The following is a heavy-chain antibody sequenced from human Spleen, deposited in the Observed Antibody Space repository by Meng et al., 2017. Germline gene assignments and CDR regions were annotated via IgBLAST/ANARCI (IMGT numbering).Heavy chain of an antibody. V-gene: IGHV1-2*06. CDR1: GNIFTGNY. CDR3: ARDEDISAAGKLFGDY. J-gene: IGHJ4*02. Sequence: ASVKVSCKASGNIFTGNYIHWVRQAPGQGLEWMGRINPKSGDTHYAQKFQARVTMTGDTSISTAYMELSGLRSDDTAMYYCARDEDISAAGKLFGDYWGQGTLVTVSS. CDR2: INPKSGDT. D-gene: IGHD6-25*01.